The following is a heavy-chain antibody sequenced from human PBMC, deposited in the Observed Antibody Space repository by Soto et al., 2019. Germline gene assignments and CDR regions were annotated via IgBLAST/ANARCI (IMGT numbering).Heavy chain of an antibody. CDR1: GGSFSGYS. D-gene: IGHD3-22*01. CDR3: ARAGDNYDSSAYYFDY. J-gene: IGHJ4*02. CDR2: IYYSGGT. Sequence: SETLSLTCAVYGGSFSGYSWSWIRQPPGKGLEWIGYIYYSGGTYYNPSLKSRVTISVDRPKNQFSLKLNSVTAADTAVYYCARAGDNYDSSAYYFDYWGQGTLVTVSS. V-gene: IGHV4-30-2*01.